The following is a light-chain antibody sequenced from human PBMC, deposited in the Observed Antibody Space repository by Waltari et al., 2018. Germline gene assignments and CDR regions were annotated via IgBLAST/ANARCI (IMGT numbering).Light chain of an antibody. J-gene: IGKJ1*01. Sequence: TCRASRGISNYLAWYQHKPGKAPKLLIYAASTLQSGVPSRFSCSGSGTDFTLTISSLQAEDFSTYYCRQLISYLWKFVQGTKVEIK. CDR1: RGISNY. CDR2: AAS. V-gene: IGKV1-9*01. CDR3: RQLISYLWK.